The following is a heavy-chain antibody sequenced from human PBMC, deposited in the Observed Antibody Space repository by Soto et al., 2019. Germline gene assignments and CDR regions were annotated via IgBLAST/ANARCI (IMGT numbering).Heavy chain of an antibody. J-gene: IGHJ5*02. D-gene: IGHD3-22*01. CDR1: GYTFTSYA. Sequence: ASVKVSCKASGYTFTSYAMHWVRQAPGQRLEWMGWINAGNGNTKYSQKFQGRVTITRDTSASTAYMELSSLRSEDTAVYYCARVGRSSGYYFSSYWFDPWGQGTLVTVSS. CDR2: INAGNGNT. V-gene: IGHV1-3*01. CDR3: ARVGRSSGYYFSSYWFDP.